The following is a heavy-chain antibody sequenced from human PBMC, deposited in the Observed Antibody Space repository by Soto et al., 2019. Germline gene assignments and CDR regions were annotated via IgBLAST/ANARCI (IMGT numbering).Heavy chain of an antibody. CDR2: IIPIFNST. D-gene: IGHD2-2*02. V-gene: IGHV1-69*06. Sequence: EASVKVSCKVSGSRFSNYVISWVRQAPGHGLEWLGRIIPIFNSTKYAQSFQGRVIITADKSTSTASLELSSLRSDDTAVYYCAREGRGKKAGYNGLVSLGYWGQGTLVTVSS. CDR3: AREGRGKKAGYNGLVSLGY. CDR1: GSRFSNYV. J-gene: IGHJ4*02.